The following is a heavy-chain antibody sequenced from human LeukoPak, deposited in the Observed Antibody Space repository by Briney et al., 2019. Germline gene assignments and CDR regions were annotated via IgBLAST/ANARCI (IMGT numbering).Heavy chain of an antibody. CDR1: GYTFTSYY. CDR3: ARAAPYEYCSSTSCYGSWFDP. CDR2: INPSGGST. D-gene: IGHD2-2*01. V-gene: IGHV1-46*01. J-gene: IGHJ5*02. Sequence: GASVKVSCKASGYTFTSYYMRWVRQAPGQGLEWMGIINPSGGSTSYAQKFQGRVTMTRDTSTSTVYMELSSLRSEDTAVYYCARAAPYEYCSSTSCYGSWFDPWGQGTLVTVSS.